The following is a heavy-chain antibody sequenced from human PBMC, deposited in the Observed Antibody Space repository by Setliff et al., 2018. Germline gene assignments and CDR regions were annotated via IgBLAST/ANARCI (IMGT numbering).Heavy chain of an antibody. Sequence: LSLTCTVSGGSISSSSYYWGWIRQPPGKGLGWVSYISGSGYTIYYADSVKGRFTISRDNAKNSLYLQMNSLRGEDTAVYYCARDYPGPDHWGQGTLVTVSS. CDR2: ISGSGYTI. CDR3: ARDYPGPDH. D-gene: IGHD3-16*02. CDR1: GGSISSSSYY. J-gene: IGHJ5*02. V-gene: IGHV3-11*04.